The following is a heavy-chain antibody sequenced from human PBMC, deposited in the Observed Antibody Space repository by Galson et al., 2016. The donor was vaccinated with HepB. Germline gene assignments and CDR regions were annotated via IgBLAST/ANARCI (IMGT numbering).Heavy chain of an antibody. CDR3: ATSDSGGDTFVDV. J-gene: IGHJ6*02. V-gene: IGHV3-48*02. CDR2: ISRGSGTK. D-gene: IGHD4-23*01. Sequence: SLRLSCAASGFTFSSYGMNWIRQAPGKGLEWVSYISRGSGTKYYADSVRGRFTVSRDNARNSLYLQMNSLRDEDTAVYYCATSDSGGDTFVDVWGQGTTVIVTS. CDR1: GFTFSSYG.